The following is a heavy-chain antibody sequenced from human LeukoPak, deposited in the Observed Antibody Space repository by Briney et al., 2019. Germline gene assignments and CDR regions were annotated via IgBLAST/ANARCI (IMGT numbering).Heavy chain of an antibody. Sequence: PSETLSLTCIVSGVPICSHDWSWIRQPAGKGLEWIGRIHGSGSTNYNPSLKSRVSMSLDTSKNQFTLKLSSVTAADTAVYYCARDQPYGFNQAPFDYWGQGTLVTVSS. CDR3: ARDQPYGFNQAPFDY. CDR2: IHGSGST. J-gene: IGHJ4*02. CDR1: GVPICSHD. V-gene: IGHV4-4*07. D-gene: IGHD4-17*01.